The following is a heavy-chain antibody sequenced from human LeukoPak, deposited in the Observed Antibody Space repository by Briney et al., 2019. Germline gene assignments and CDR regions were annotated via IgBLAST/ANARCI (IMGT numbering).Heavy chain of an antibody. D-gene: IGHD3-3*01. CDR3: AREGITIFGVEHIDY. J-gene: IGHJ4*02. CDR1: GFTFSSYS. Sequence: PGGSLRLSCAASGFTFSSYSMNWVRQAPGEGLEWASYISSSSSTIYYADSMKGRFTISRDNAKNSLYLQMNSLRAEDTAVYYCAREGITIFGVEHIDYWGQGTLVTVSS. CDR2: ISSSSSTI. V-gene: IGHV3-48*01.